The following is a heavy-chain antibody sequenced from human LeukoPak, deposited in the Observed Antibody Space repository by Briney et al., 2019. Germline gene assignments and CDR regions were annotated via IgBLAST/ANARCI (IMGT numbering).Heavy chain of an antibody. D-gene: IGHD1-1*01. J-gene: IGHJ3*02. V-gene: IGHV1-18*01. Sequence: GASVKVSCKASGYTFISYVMTWVRQAPGQGLEWMGWISAYNGNTNYAQKLQGRVTMTTDTSTSTAYMELRSLRSDDTAVYYCARDWYNWNDVGAFDIWGQGTMVTVSS. CDR2: ISAYNGNT. CDR1: GYTFISYV. CDR3: ARDWYNWNDVGAFDI.